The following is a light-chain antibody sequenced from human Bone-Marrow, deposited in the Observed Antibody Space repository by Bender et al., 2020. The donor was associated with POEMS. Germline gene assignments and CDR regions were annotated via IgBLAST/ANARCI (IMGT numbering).Light chain of an antibody. V-gene: IGLV3-1*01. CDR1: KLGDKY. CDR2: QDT. Sequence: SFELTQPPSVSVSPGQTARITCSGHKLGDKYACWYQQKPGQSPVLVIYQDTKRPSGIPERFSGSNSANIATLTISGTQAMDEADYYCQAWDSSIVVFGGGTKLSVL. J-gene: IGLJ2*01. CDR3: QAWDSSIVV.